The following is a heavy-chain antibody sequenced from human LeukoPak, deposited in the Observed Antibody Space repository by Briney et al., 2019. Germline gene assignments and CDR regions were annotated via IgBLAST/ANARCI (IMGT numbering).Heavy chain of an antibody. D-gene: IGHD4-17*01. CDR1: GFTFSSYA. J-gene: IGHJ3*02. CDR3: ARVLGTTVTTHAFDI. Sequence: GGSLRLSCAASGFTFSSYAMHWVRQAPVKGLEWVAVISYDGSNKYYADSVKGRFTISRDNSKNTLYLQMNSLRAEDTAVYYCARVLGTTVTTHAFDIWGQGTMVTVSS. V-gene: IGHV3-30-3*01. CDR2: ISYDGSNK.